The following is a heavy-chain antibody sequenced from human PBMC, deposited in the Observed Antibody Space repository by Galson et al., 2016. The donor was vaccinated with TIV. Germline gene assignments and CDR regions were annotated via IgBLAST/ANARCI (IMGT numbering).Heavy chain of an antibody. CDR2: TSYNGNT. D-gene: IGHD2-21*02. J-gene: IGHJ4*02. CDR3: ARARRVARVVVPATGTAIDY. CDR1: GGSMSSGDYF. V-gene: IGHV4-30-4*01. Sequence: TLSLTCAVSGGSMSSGDYFWSWIRQPPGKGLEWIGHTSYNGNTYYKSSLKGRLFISLDTSKNQFSLRLNSVTAADTAVYYCARARRVARVVVPATGTAIDYWGQGKLVTVST.